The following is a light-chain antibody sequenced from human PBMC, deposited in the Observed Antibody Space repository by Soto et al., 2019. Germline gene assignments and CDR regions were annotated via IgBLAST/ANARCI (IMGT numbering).Light chain of an antibody. CDR1: SSNIGAGYD. CDR3: QSYDSSLSGGM. CDR2: GNS. J-gene: IGLJ3*02. Sequence: QSALTQPPSVSGAPGQRVTISCTGSSSNIGAGYDVHWYQQLPGTAPKLLIYGNSNRPSGVPDRFSGSKSGTSASLAITGLQAEDEADYYCQSYDSSLSGGMFGGGTKVTVL. V-gene: IGLV1-40*01.